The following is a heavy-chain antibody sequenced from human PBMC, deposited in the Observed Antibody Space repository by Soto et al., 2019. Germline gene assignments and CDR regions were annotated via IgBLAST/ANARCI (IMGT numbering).Heavy chain of an antibody. J-gene: IGHJ4*02. Sequence: QVQLQESGPGLVKPSQTLSLTCTVSGGSISSGHYYWSWIRQPPGKGLEWIGFISYSGSTYYSTSLKRRVTISVDTSKSQFSLNLSFVTAADTAVYYCATMGTPATGLYFFDYWGQGSLVTVSS. V-gene: IGHV4-30-4*01. CDR1: GGSISSGHYY. CDR2: ISYSGST. CDR3: ATMGTPATGLYFFDY. D-gene: IGHD2-15*01.